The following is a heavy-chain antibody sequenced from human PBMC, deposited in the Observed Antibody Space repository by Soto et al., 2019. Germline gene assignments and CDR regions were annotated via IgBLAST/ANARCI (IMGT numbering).Heavy chain of an antibody. D-gene: IGHD1-26*01. CDR3: AKVWPGVGATTMALDY. Sequence: PGGSLRLSCAASGFTFSSYGMHWVRQAPGKGLEWVAVISYDGSNKYYADSVKGRFTISRDNSKNTLYLQMNSLRAEDTAVYYCAKVWPGVGATTMALDYWGQGTLVTVSS. CDR1: GFTFSSYG. CDR2: ISYDGSNK. J-gene: IGHJ4*02. V-gene: IGHV3-30*18.